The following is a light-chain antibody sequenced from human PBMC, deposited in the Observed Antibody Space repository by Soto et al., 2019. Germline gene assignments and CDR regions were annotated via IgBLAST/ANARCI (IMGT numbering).Light chain of an antibody. CDR1: QSVGTN. J-gene: IGKJ1*01. CDR3: QQYDSSPRT. CDR2: GAS. Sequence: EIVLTQSPSTLSLSPGERATLSCRASQSVGTNLAWYQQRPGQAPRLLVYGASTRASGIPPRFSGSGSGTDFTLTINRLEPEDFAVYYCQQYDSSPRTFGQGTKVDI. V-gene: IGKV3-20*01.